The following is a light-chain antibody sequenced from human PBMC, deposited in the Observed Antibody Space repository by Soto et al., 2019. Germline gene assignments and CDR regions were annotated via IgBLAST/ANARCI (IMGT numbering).Light chain of an antibody. CDR1: QSVAAS. Sequence: DIQMTQSPSTLSASVVNSVTITCRASQSVAASLAWYQQKPGEATKLLIYDVSNLETGVPSRFSGSGSGTEFSLTIRSLQPDDFASYYCQQYDYSRTFGQGTKVDI. CDR3: QQYDYSRT. V-gene: IGKV1-5*01. CDR2: DVS. J-gene: IGKJ1*01.